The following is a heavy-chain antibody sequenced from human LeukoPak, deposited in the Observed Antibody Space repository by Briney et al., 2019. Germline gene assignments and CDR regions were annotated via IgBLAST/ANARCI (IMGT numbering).Heavy chain of an antibody. CDR2: ISSSSRTI. J-gene: IGHJ4*02. CDR3: ARSNYYDSSGYPSFDN. D-gene: IGHD3-22*01. Sequence: PGGSLRLSCAASGFTFSSYSMNWVRQAPGKGLEWISYISSSSRTIYYADSVKGRFTISRDNAKNSLFLQMNSLRAEDTAVYYCARSNYYDSSGYPSFDNWGQGTLVTVS. CDR1: GFTFSSYS. V-gene: IGHV3-48*04.